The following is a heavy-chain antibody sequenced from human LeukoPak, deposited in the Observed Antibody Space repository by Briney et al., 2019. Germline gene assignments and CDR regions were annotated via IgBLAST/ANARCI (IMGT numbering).Heavy chain of an antibody. J-gene: IGHJ4*02. D-gene: IGHD5-12*01. CDR1: GFTFSSYA. V-gene: IGHV3-30-3*01. CDR2: ISYDGSNK. CDR3: AREQGGYDPFDY. Sequence: GGSLRLSCAASGFTFSSYAIHWVRQAPGKGLEWVAVISYDGSNKYYADSVKGRFTISRDNSKNTLYLQMNSLRAEDTAVYYCAREQGGYDPFDYWGQGTLVTVSS.